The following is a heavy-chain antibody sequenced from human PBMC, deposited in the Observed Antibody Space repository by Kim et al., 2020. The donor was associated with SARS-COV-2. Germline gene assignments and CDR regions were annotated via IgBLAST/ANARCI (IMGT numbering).Heavy chain of an antibody. J-gene: IGHJ4*02. Sequence: YAASVKGRFHISRDNSKNTLYLQVNGLVSEGAAVDYCAREVPAATLYGLDYWGQGTLVTVSS. D-gene: IGHD2-2*01. V-gene: IGHV3-33*01. CDR3: AREVPAATLYGLDY.